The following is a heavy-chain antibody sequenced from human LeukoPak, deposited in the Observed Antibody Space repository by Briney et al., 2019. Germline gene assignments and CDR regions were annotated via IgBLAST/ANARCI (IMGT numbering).Heavy chain of an antibody. J-gene: IGHJ3*02. CDR3: ARVQRITMIVVVIHDAFDI. CDR2: IYYSGST. CDR1: GGSISSSSYY. Sequence: PSETLSLTCTVSGGSISSSSYYWGWIRQPPGKGLEWIGSIYYSGSTYYNPSLKSRVTISVDTSKNQFSLKLSSVTAADTAVYYCARVQRITMIVVVIHDAFDIWGQGTMVTVSS. V-gene: IGHV4-39*07. D-gene: IGHD3-22*01.